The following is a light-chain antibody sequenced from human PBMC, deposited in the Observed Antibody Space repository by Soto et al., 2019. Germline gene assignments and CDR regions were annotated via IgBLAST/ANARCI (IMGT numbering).Light chain of an antibody. J-gene: IGLJ2*01. Sequence: QSVLTQPPSVSGAPGQRVTISCTGSSSNIGAGYDVHWYQQLPGTAPKLLIYGNSNRPSGVPDRFSGSKSGTSASLAITGLQPEDEADYYCQSYDSSRSAYVVFGGGTKVTVL. CDR3: QSYDSSRSAYVV. CDR2: GNS. CDR1: SSNIGAGYD. V-gene: IGLV1-40*01.